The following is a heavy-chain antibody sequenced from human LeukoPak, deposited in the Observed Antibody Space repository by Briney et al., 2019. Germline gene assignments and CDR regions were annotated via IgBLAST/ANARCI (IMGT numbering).Heavy chain of an antibody. D-gene: IGHD3-16*01. Sequence: GGSLRLSCVASGFTFSSYTMHWVRQAPGRGLEWVSYISSSSSPISYSDSVRGRVTISRDNAKNSLYLQMNSLRAEDTAVYYCARGATGGSYYFDYWGQGTLVTVSS. V-gene: IGHV3-48*01. CDR1: GFTFSSYT. CDR3: ARGATGGSYYFDY. J-gene: IGHJ4*01. CDR2: ISSSSSPI.